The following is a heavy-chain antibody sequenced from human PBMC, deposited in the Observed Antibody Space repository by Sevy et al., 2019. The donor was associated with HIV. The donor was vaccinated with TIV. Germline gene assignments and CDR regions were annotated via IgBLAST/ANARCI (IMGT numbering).Heavy chain of an antibody. CDR3: TTDGGGYNYGYSFDY. J-gene: IGHJ4*02. Sequence: GGSLRLSCAASGFTCSNAWMNWVRQAPGKGLEWVGRIKSKTDGGTTDYAAPVNGRFTISIDDSKNTLYLQMNSLKTEDTAVYYCTTDGGGYNYGYSFDYWGQGTLVTVSS. D-gene: IGHD5-18*01. CDR1: GFTCSNAW. V-gene: IGHV3-15*07. CDR2: IKSKTDGGTT.